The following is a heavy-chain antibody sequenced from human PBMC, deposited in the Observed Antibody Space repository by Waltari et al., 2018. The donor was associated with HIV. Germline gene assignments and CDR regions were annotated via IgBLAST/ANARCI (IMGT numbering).Heavy chain of an antibody. J-gene: IGHJ4*02. V-gene: IGHV1-18*01. CDR3: ARDLVGATAEAFDY. CDR1: GYTFTSYG. Sequence: ASGYTFTSYGISWVRQAPGQGLEWMGWISAYNGNTNYAQKLQGRVTMTTDTSTSTAYMELRSLRSDDTAVYYCARDLVGATAEAFDYWGQGTLVTVSS. CDR2: ISAYNGNT. D-gene: IGHD1-26*01.